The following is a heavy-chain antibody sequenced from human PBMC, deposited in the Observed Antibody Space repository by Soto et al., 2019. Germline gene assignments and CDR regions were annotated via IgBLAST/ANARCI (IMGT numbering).Heavy chain of an antibody. Sequence: GGSLRLSCAASGFTFSSYGMHWVRQAPGKGLEWVAVIWYDGSNKYYADSVKGRFTISRDNSKNTLYLQMNSLRAEDTAVYYCAIEYNDFWSGHFDYSGRRAPVPVSS. D-gene: IGHD3-3*01. J-gene: IGHJ4*02. CDR1: GFTFSSYG. V-gene: IGHV3-33*01. CDR2: IWYDGSNK. CDR3: AIEYNDFWSGHFDY.